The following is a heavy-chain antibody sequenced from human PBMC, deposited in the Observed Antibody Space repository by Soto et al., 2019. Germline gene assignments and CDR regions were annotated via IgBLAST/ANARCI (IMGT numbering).Heavy chain of an antibody. CDR1: DGSISSSSYY. CDR2: ISSGGSA. Sequence: QLQLQESGPGLVKPSETLSLICSVSDGSISSSSYYCDWIRQPPGKGLEWIGSISSGGSAYYNPSLKIPVTISIDTSKNQFSLKLSSVTAADTAVYYCARRVANWGHLDFWGQGTLVTVSS. D-gene: IGHD7-27*01. V-gene: IGHV4-39*01. J-gene: IGHJ4*02. CDR3: ARRVANWGHLDF.